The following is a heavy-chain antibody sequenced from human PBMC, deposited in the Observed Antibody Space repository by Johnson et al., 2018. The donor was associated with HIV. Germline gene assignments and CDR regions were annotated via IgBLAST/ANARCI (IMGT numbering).Heavy chain of an antibody. Sequence: VQLVESGGGVVQPGRSLRLSCAASGFTFSSYWMSWVRQAPGKGLEWVANIKQDGSEKYYVDSVKGRFTISRDNAKNSLFLQMDSLRAEDTAVYYCARDQSGYVLWGPGTMVTVSS. CDR3: ARDQSGYVL. J-gene: IGHJ3*01. CDR1: GFTFSSYW. CDR2: IKQDGSEK. V-gene: IGHV3-7*03. D-gene: IGHD5-12*01.